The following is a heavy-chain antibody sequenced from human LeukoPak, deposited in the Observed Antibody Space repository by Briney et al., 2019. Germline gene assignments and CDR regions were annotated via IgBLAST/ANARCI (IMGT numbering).Heavy chain of an antibody. J-gene: IGHJ3*02. D-gene: IGHD3-16*01. Sequence: ASVKVSCKASGYTFTGYYMHWVRQAPVQGLEWMGWINPNNGGTSYAQNFQGRVTLTRDTSISTAYMELTRLRSDDTAVYYCARDAYPSGSFDIWGQGTMVTVSS. CDR1: GYTFTGYY. CDR3: ARDAYPSGSFDI. CDR2: INPNNGGT. V-gene: IGHV1-2*02.